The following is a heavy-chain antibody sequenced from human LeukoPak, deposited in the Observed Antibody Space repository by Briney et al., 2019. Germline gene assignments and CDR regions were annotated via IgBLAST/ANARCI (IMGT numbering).Heavy chain of an antibody. D-gene: IGHD3-3*01. CDR1: GSTFSSYG. V-gene: IGHV3-30*02. Sequence: QTGGSLRLSCAASGSTFSSYGMHWVRQAPGKGLQWMAFIRYDGSNKYYADSVKGRFTISRDNSKNTLYLQMNSLRAEDTAVYYCANLLSVRAGPPFDIWGQGTMVTVSS. CDR3: ANLLSVRAGPPFDI. J-gene: IGHJ3*02. CDR2: IRYDGSNK.